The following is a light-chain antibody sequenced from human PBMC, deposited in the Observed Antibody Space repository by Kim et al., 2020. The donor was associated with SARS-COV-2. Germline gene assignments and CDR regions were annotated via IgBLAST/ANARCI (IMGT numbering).Light chain of an antibody. J-gene: IGKJ2*01. V-gene: IGKV1-27*01. CDR3: QKYNSAPYT. CDR2: AAS. Sequence: SASGGDRVTITGRASQGISNYLAWYQQKPGKVPKRLIYAASTLQSGVPSRFSGSGSGTDFTLTISSLQPEDAATYHCQKYNSAPYTFGQGTKLEIK. CDR1: QGISNY.